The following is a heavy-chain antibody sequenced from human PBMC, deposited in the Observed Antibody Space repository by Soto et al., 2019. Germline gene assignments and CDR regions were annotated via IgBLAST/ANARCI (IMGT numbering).Heavy chain of an antibody. J-gene: IGHJ6*02. V-gene: IGHV4-34*01. CDR3: ARESGYDLYYYYGMDV. Sequence: QVQLQQWGAGLLKPSETLSLTCAVYGGSFSGYYWSWIRQPPGKGLEWIGEINHSGSTNYNPSLKSRDTISVDTSKNQFSLKLSSVTAADTAVYYCARESGYDLYYYYGMDVWGQGTTVTVSS. D-gene: IGHD5-12*01. CDR1: GGSFSGYY. CDR2: INHSGST.